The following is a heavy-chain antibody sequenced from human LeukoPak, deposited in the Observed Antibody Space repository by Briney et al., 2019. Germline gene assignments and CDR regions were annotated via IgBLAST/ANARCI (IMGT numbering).Heavy chain of an antibody. V-gene: IGHV4-39*01. CDR2: IYYSGST. CDR1: GGSISSSSYY. D-gene: IGHD1-1*01. Sequence: SETLSLTCTVSGGSISSSSYYWGWIRQPPGKGLEWIGSIYYSGSTYYNPSLKSRVTISVDTSKNQFSLKLSSVTAADTAVYYCARHSATNWRKAAEFDYWGQGTLVTVSS. CDR3: ARHSATNWRKAAEFDY. J-gene: IGHJ4*02.